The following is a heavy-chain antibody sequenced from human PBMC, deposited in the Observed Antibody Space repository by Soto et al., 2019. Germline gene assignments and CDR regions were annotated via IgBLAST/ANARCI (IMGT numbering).Heavy chain of an antibody. CDR3: LGYCSTSSCSYAEYFQH. V-gene: IGHV4-39*01. CDR1: GGSISSRTYY. D-gene: IGHD2-2*01. CDR2: IYYSGNT. J-gene: IGHJ1*01. Sequence: PSETLSLTCTVSGGSISSRTYYWGWIRQPPGKGLEWIASIYYSGNTYYNPSLKSRVTISVDTSKNQFSLKLSSVTAADTAVYYCLGYCSTSSCSYAEYFQHWGQGTLVTVSS.